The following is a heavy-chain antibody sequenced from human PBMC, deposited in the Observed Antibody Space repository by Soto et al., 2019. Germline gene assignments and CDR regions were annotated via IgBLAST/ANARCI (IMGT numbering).Heavy chain of an antibody. CDR2: IIPIFGTA. D-gene: IGHD2-15*01. J-gene: IGHJ6*02. CDR3: ARDRLRATDYGMDV. V-gene: IGHV1-69*06. CDR1: GGTFSSYA. Sequence: SVKVSCKASGGTFSSYAISWVRQAPGQGLEWMGGIIPIFGTANYAQKFQGRVTITADKSTSTAYMELSSLRSEDTAVYYCARDRLRATDYGMDVWGQGIAVTVSS.